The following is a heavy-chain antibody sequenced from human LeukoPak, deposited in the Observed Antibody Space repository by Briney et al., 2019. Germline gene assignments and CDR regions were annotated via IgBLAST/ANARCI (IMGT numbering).Heavy chain of an antibody. Sequence: GASVKVSCKASGYAFSTNVISWVRQAPGQGLEWMGCIGASVPNTNYAQQFRGRVTMTTDTSASTVYMELRNLISGDTAVYYCASGDYSGFNCGPRDSWGQGTLVTVSS. V-gene: IGHV1-18*01. D-gene: IGHD5-12*01. CDR3: ASGDYSGFNCGPRDS. CDR1: GYAFSTNV. J-gene: IGHJ4*02. CDR2: IGASVPNT.